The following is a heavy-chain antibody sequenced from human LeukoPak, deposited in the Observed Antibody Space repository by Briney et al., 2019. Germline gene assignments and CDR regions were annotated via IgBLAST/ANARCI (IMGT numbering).Heavy chain of an antibody. V-gene: IGHV3-23*01. CDR1: GFTFSNYA. CDR2: ISGGGGST. D-gene: IGHD3-10*01. Sequence: GGSLRLSCGASGFTFSNYAMSWVRQAPGKGLEWVSSISGGGGSTYYADSVKGRFTISRDNSKNTLYLQMNSLRAEDTAVYYCAKSPIAGLLWFGGFPYYFDYWGQGTLVTVSS. CDR3: AKSPIAGLLWFGGFPYYFDY. J-gene: IGHJ4*02.